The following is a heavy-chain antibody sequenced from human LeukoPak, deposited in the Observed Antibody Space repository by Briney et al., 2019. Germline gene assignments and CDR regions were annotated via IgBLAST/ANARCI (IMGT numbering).Heavy chain of an antibody. V-gene: IGHV3-30*18. CDR1: GFTFSSYG. J-gene: IGHJ6*03. D-gene: IGHD2-15*01. CDR3: AKDGGDCSGGSCYWVDYYYYYYMDV. CDR2: ISYDGSNK. Sequence: PGGSLRLSCAASGFTFSSYGMHWVRQAPGKGLEWVAVISYDGSNKYYADSVKGRFTISRDNSKNTLYLQMNSLRAEDTAVYYCAKDGGDCSGGSCYWVDYYYYYYMDVWGKGTTVTVPS.